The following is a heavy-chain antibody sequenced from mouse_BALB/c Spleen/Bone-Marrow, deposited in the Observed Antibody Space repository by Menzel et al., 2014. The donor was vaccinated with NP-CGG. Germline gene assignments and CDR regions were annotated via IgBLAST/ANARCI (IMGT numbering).Heavy chain of an antibody. J-gene: IGHJ2*01. CDR1: GYTFTNYW. CDR3: TRGGNYGY. Sequence: VQGVESGAELVKPGASAKLPCKTSGYTFTNYWIQWVKQRPGQGLGWIGEIFPGIGTTYYNEKFKGKATLTIDTSSSPAYMQLSSLASEDSAVYFWTRGGNYGYWGQGTTLTVSS. D-gene: IGHD2-1*01. V-gene: IGHV1S132*01. CDR2: IFPGIGTT.